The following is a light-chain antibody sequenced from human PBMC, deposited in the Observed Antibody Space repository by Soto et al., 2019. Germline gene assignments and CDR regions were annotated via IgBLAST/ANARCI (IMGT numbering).Light chain of an antibody. CDR2: EVS. CDR1: SSDVGGYNY. CDR3: SSYTSISTYV. Sequence: LTQPASVSGSLGQSITISCTGTSSDVGGYNYVSWYQQYPGKAPKVIIYEVSNRPSGVSNRFFGSKSGNTASLTISGLQPEDEADYYCSSYTSISTYVFGTGTKGTVL. V-gene: IGLV2-14*01. J-gene: IGLJ1*01.